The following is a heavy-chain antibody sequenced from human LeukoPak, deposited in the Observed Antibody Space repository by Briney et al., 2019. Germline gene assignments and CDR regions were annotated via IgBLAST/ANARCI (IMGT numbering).Heavy chain of an antibody. D-gene: IGHD3-10*01. CDR3: ARSMIRGATYYFDY. V-gene: IGHV1-46*01. Sequence: GASVKVSCKASGYTFTGYYIHWVRQAPGQGLEWMGVINPNGDSTSYAQKFQGRVTMTRDTSTSTVYMELSSLRSEDTAVHYCARSMIRGATYYFDYWGQGTLVTVSS. CDR1: GYTFTGYY. J-gene: IGHJ4*02. CDR2: INPNGDST.